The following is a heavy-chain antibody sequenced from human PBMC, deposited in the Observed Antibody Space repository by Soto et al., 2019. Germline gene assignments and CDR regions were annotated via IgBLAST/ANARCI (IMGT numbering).Heavy chain of an antibody. Sequence: QVQLVQSGDEVRKPGSSVKVSCKASGYIFVTYGIAWVRQAPGQGLEWMGWISPYSGNTHYASKVQGRLIMTTDTSKSTAYMDLGRRTSDDTAVYYWAMVDNYVTHTPPDVWGQGTTVTVSS. CDR2: ISPYSGNT. CDR3: AMVDNYVTHTPPDV. V-gene: IGHV1-18*01. D-gene: IGHD3-16*01. J-gene: IGHJ6*02. CDR1: GYIFVTYG.